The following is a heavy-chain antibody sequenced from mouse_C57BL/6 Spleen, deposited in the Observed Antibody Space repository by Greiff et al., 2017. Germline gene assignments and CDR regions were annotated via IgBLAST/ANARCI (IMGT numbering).Heavy chain of an antibody. D-gene: IGHD1-1*01. J-gene: IGHJ3*01. CDR2: ISYDGSN. CDR3: ARDYTTSGTY. V-gene: IGHV3-6*01. CDR1: GYSITSGYY. Sequence: EVKLMESGPGLVKPSQSLSLTCSVTGYSITSGYYWNWIRQFPGNKLEWMGYISYDGSNNYNPSLKNRISITRDTSKNQFFLKLNSVTTEDTATYYCARDYTTSGTYWGQGTLVTVSA.